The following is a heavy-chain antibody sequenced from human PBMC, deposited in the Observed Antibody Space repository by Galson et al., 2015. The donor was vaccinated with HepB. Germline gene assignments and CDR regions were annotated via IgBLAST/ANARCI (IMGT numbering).Heavy chain of an antibody. CDR1: GGSISSGGYY. CDR2: IYYSGST. Sequence: TLSLTCTVSGGSISSGGYYWSWIRQHPGKGLEWIGYIYYSGSTYYNPSLKSRVTISVDTSKNQFSLKLSSVTAADTAVYYCARGHYDILTGPDYWGQGTLVTVSS. V-gene: IGHV4-31*03. J-gene: IGHJ4*02. D-gene: IGHD3-9*01. CDR3: ARGHYDILTGPDY.